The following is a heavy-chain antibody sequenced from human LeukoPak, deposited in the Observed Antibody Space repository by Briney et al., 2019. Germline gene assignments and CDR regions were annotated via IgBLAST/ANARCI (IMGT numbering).Heavy chain of an antibody. CDR2: INPNSGGT. V-gene: IGHV1-2*02. Sequence: ASVKISCKASGYTFTGYYKHWVRQAPGQGLEWMGWINPNSGGTNYAQKFQGRVTMTRDTSISTAYMELSRLRSDDTAVYYCARAVTTVTAALGYWGQGTLVIVSS. J-gene: IGHJ4*02. CDR3: ARAVTTVTAALGY. CDR1: GYTFTGYY. D-gene: IGHD4-17*01.